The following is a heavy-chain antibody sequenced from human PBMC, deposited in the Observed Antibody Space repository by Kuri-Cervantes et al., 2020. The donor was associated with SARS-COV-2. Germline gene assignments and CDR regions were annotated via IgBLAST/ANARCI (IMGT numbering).Heavy chain of an antibody. CDR2: ISWNSGSI. CDR1: GFTFDDYA. Sequence: SLKISCAASGFTFDDYAMHWVRQAPGKGLEWVSGISWNSGSIGYADSVKGRFTISRDNAKNSLYLQMNSLRAEDTAVYYCARVLQLWLINDAFDIWGQGTMVTVSS. V-gene: IGHV3-9*01. J-gene: IGHJ3*02. CDR3: ARVLQLWLINDAFDI. D-gene: IGHD5-18*01.